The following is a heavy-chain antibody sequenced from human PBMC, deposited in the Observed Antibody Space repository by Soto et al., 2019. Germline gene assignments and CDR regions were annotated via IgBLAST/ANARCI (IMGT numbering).Heavy chain of an antibody. J-gene: IGHJ4*02. CDR2: ISSGSSYI. CDR1: GFTFSSYS. Sequence: GGSLRLSCAASGFTFSSYSMNWVRQAPGKGLEWVSSISSGSSYIYYADSVKGRFTISRDNAKNSLYLQMNSLRAEDTAVYYCARCLDSSSSRRPKYYFDYWGQGTLVTVSS. CDR3: ARCLDSSSSRRPKYYFDY. V-gene: IGHV3-21*01. D-gene: IGHD6-6*01.